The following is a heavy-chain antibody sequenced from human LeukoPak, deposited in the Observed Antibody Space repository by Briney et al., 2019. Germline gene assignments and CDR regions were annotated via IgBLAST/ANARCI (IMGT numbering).Heavy chain of an antibody. CDR3: ASLYSSGSGMGDYFDY. CDR1: NDSISSGDYY. J-gene: IGHJ4*02. CDR2: IFHRGGT. V-gene: IGHV4-30-4*01. Sequence: PSETLSLTCTVSNDSISSGDYYWNWIRQPPGKGLEWIGYIFHRGGTSYNPSLKSRILFSVDTSKNQFSLKLSSVTAADTAVYYCASLYSSGSGMGDYFDYWGQGTLVTVSS. D-gene: IGHD6-19*01.